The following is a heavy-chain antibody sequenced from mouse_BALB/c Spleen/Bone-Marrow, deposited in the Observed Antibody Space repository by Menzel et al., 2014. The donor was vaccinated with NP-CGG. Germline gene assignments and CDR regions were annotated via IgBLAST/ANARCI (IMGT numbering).Heavy chain of an antibody. D-gene: IGHD3-1*01. CDR3: ARHVGNPYAMDY. CDR1: GFTFSSYT. J-gene: IGHJ4*01. CDR2: ISNGGGST. Sequence: EVMLVESGGGLVQPGWSLKLSCAASGFTFSSYTMSWVRQTPEKRLEWVAYISNGGGSTYYPDTVKGRFTISRDNAKNILYLQMSSLKSEDTAMYYCARHVGNPYAMDYWGQGTSVTVSS. V-gene: IGHV5-12-2*01.